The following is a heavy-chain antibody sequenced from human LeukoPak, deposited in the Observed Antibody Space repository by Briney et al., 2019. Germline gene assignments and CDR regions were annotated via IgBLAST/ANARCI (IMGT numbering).Heavy chain of an antibody. D-gene: IGHD5-18*01. Sequence: GGSLRLSCAASGFTFSSYWMHWVRQAPGKGLVWVSRINSDGSSTSYADSVKGRFTISGDNAKNTLYLQMNSLRAEDAAVYYCARGGYSYGKYGMDVWGQGTTVTVSS. J-gene: IGHJ6*02. CDR2: INSDGSST. CDR1: GFTFSSYW. V-gene: IGHV3-74*01. CDR3: ARGGYSYGKYGMDV.